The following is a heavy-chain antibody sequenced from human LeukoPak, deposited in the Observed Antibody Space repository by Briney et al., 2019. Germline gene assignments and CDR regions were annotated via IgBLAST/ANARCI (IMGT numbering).Heavy chain of an antibody. CDR1: GLTFTTSA. V-gene: IGHV3-23*01. CDR2: ITGRGGSS. D-gene: IGHD2-15*01. Sequence: GGSLRLSCAATGLTFTTSAMTWVRQAPGKGLEWVSSITGRGGSSYHADSVMGRSTIYRDNSMNTVYLHMNSLRAGDTAIYYCASGRGYYEYWGQGTLVTVSS. CDR3: ASGRGYYEY. J-gene: IGHJ4*02.